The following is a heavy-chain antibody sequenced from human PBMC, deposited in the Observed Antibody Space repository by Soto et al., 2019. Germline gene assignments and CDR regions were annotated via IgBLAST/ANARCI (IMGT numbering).Heavy chain of an antibody. CDR1: GFTFSSYW. D-gene: IGHD3-3*01. V-gene: IGHV3-74*01. Sequence: GGSLRLSCAASGFTFSSYWMHWVRQAPGKGLVWVSRINSDGSSTSYADSVKGRFTISRDNAKNTLYLQMNSLRAEDTAVYYCARAKKDDFWSGYYDYYYYYYMDVWGKGTTVTVSS. CDR3: ARAKKDDFWSGYYDYYYYYYMDV. CDR2: INSDGSST. J-gene: IGHJ6*03.